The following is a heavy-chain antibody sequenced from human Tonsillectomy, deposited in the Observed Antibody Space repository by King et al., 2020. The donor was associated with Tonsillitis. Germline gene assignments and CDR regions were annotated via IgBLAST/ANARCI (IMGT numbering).Heavy chain of an antibody. CDR3: ARAPVAGKSDFDY. CDR2: INSDGSST. Sequence: VQLVESGGGLVQPGGSLRLSCAVSGFTFSNYWMNWVRQTPGKGLVWVSRINSDGSSTTYADSVKGRLTISRDNAKNTLYLQMNSLRVEDTAVYYCARAPVAGKSDFDYWGHGTLVTVSS. CDR1: GFTFSNYW. D-gene: IGHD6-19*01. J-gene: IGHJ4*03. V-gene: IGHV3-74*01.